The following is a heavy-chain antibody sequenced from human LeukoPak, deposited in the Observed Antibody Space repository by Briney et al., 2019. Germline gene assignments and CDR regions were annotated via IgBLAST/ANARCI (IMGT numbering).Heavy chain of an antibody. J-gene: IGHJ4*02. Sequence: PGGSLRLSCAASGFTFSSYAMSWVRQAPGKGLEWVSAISGSGGSTYYADSVKGRFTISGDNSKNTLYLQMNSLRAEDTAVYYCAKDRSSWYVGYYFDYWGQGTLVTVSS. CDR3: AKDRSSWYVGYYFDY. D-gene: IGHD6-13*01. V-gene: IGHV3-23*01. CDR1: GFTFSSYA. CDR2: ISGSGGST.